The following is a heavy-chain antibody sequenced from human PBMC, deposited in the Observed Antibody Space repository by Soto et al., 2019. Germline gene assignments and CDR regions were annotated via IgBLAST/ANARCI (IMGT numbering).Heavy chain of an antibody. CDR1: GYTFTGYY. CDR3: ASSIAAAGRSHYYYGMDV. J-gene: IGHJ6*02. V-gene: IGHV1-2*02. Sequence: GASVKVSCKASGYTFTGYYMHWVRQAPGQGLEWMGWINPNSGGTNYAQKFQGRVTMTRDTSISTAYMELSRLRSGDTAVYYCASSIAAAGRSHYYYGMDVWGQGTTVTVSS. CDR2: INPNSGGT. D-gene: IGHD6-13*01.